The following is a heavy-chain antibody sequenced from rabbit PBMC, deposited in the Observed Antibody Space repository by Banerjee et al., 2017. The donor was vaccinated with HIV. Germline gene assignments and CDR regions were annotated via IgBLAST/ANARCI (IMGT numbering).Heavy chain of an antibody. J-gene: IGHJ3*01. CDR3: ARDSYTTSAYGTRLDL. Sequence: QEQLEESGGDLVKPEGSLTLTCTASGFSFSSTYYMCWVRQAPGKGLEWIACIYAGSSGNTYYASWAKGRFTISKTSSTTVTLQMTSLTAADTATYFCARDSYTTSAYGTRLDLWGPGTLVTVS. D-gene: IGHD7-1*01. CDR2: IYAGSSGNT. V-gene: IGHV1S45*01. CDR1: GFSFSSTYY.